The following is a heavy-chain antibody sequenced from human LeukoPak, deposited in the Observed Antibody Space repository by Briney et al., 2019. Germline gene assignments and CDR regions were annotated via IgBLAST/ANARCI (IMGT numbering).Heavy chain of an antibody. CDR1: RLTFCSHW. D-gene: IGHD6-25*01. Sequence: GGSLRLSCAASRLTFCSHWINWVRQAPGRGLEWVANINPDGSKKHYVDSVKGRFTISRDNAKNSVYLQMNNLRAEDTAEYYCLGSGELGWGQGTLVTVSS. V-gene: IGHV3-7*01. CDR3: LGSGELG. CDR2: INPDGSKK. J-gene: IGHJ4*02.